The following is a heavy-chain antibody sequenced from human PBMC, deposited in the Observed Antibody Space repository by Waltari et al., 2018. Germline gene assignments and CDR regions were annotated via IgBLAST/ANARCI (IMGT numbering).Heavy chain of an antibody. Sequence: QMQLVQSGPEVKKPGTSVKVSCKASGFTFTSSAVQWVRQARGQRLEWIGWIVVGSGNTNYAQKFQERVTITRDMSTSTAYMELSSLRSEDTAVYYCAAGFSNYDFWSGYYTGPDYWGQGTLVTVSS. J-gene: IGHJ4*02. D-gene: IGHD3-3*01. V-gene: IGHV1-58*01. CDR1: GFTFTSSA. CDR2: IVVGSGNT. CDR3: AAGFSNYDFWSGYYTGPDY.